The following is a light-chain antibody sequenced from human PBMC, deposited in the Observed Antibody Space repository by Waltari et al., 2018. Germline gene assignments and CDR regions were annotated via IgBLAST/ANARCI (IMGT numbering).Light chain of an antibody. CDR3: SSYAGSSSPRV. Sequence: QSARVQAAAVTGTTGHSKTVACTESNSADRSYKLHCCYQQRPGKAPKLMIYERNNRPSGVSYRFSGSTSGNTASLTISGLQAEDAADYYCSSYAGSSSPRVFGGGPKLTVL. V-gene: IGLV2-23*01. CDR2: ERN. CDR1: NSADRSYKL. J-gene: IGLJ3*02.